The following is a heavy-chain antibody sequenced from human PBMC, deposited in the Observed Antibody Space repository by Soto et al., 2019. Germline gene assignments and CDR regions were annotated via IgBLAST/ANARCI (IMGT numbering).Heavy chain of an antibody. J-gene: IGHJ5*01. CDR1: GFILSTYW. D-gene: IGHD2-21*01. V-gene: IGHV3-7*01. CDR2: IKEDGSEK. Sequence: GGSLRLSCAASGFILSTYWMGWARQVPGKGLEWLANIKEDGSEKYYVDSVKGRFTISRDNAKNSLSLQMNGLRAEDTAVYYYACAQRRNSGVYSGTWRHGCQATVPS. CDR3: ACAQRRNSGVYSGT.